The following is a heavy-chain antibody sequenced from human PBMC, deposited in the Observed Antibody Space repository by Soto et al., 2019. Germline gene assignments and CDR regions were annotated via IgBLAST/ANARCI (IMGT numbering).Heavy chain of an antibody. J-gene: IGHJ4*02. CDR3: ARAYDSSFTSDY. CDR2: MYYSGRT. D-gene: IGHD3-22*01. V-gene: IGHV4-59*01. CDR1: GDSISSSY. Sequence: SETLSLTCTVSGDSISSSYWSWIRQPPGKGLEWIGYMYYSGRTNYNPSLKSRVTISVDTLKNQFSLKPSSVTAADTAVYYCARAYDSSFTSDYWGQGNLVTVSS.